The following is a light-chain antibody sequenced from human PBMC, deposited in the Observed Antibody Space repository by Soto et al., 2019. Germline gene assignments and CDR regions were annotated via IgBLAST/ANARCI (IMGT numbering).Light chain of an antibody. CDR1: QYISSW. J-gene: IGKJ4*01. V-gene: IGKV1-5*03. CDR2: KGS. Sequence: DIQMTQSPSTLSASVGDRVTITCRASQYISSWLAWYQQKPGRAPKLLIYKGSYLESGVPSRFSGSGSGTEFPLTIGSLQTDDFASYYCQQYNGFSATFGGGTKVEIK. CDR3: QQYNGFSAT.